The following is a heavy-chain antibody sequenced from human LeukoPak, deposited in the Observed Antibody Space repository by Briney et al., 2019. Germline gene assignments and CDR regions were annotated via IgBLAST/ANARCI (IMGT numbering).Heavy chain of an antibody. CDR2: ISYDGSNK. V-gene: IGHV3-30*18. CDR1: GFTFSSYG. D-gene: IGHD5-18*01. J-gene: IGHJ5*02. Sequence: GGSLRLSCAASGFTFSSYGMHWVRQAPGKGLEWVAVISYDGSNKYYADSVKGRFTISRDNSKNTLYLQMNSLRAEDTAVYYCAKIGYSYGTIFSAPYWFDPWGQGTLVTVSS. CDR3: AKIGYSYGTIFSAPYWFDP.